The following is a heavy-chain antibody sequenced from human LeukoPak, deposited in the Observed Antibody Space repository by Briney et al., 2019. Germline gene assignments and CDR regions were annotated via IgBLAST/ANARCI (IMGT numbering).Heavy chain of an antibody. J-gene: IGHJ4*02. V-gene: IGHV3-74*03. CDR2: INGDGGDT. CDR3: ERLDTGIAAFGL. Sequence: GGSLRLSCAASEFNVSNYWMHWIRQAPGTGPMWVSRINGDGGDTKYADSVKGRLTISRDNAKNTLYLHMTSLRAEDTALYWCERLDTGIAAFGLWGQGSLVTVSS. CDR1: EFNVSNYW. D-gene: IGHD5-18*01.